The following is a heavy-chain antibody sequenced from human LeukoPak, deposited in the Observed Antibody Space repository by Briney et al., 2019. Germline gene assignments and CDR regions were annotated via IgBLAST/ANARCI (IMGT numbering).Heavy chain of an antibody. CDR3: VKDGGRD. V-gene: IGHV3-7*01. CDR1: GFTFSSYW. Sequence: GGSLRLSCAASGFTFSSYWMSWVRQAPGKGLEWVANIKQDGSEKYYVDSVKGRLTISRDNAKKSLYLQMNSLRTEDTAVYYCVKDGGRDWGQGTLVTVSS. D-gene: IGHD3-16*01. CDR2: IKQDGSEK. J-gene: IGHJ4*02.